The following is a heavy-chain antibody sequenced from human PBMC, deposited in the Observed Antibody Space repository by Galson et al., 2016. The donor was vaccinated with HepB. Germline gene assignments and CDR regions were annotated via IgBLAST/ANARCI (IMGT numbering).Heavy chain of an antibody. Sequence: SLRLSCAASGFTFENFGMHWVRQAPGKGLEWVAVISHDGGKKFYTDSVKGRFTITRDNPKNTQSLQMDSLREEDTAVYYCATTSEQTARSGGFSFDIWGQGTMVIVSS. V-gene: IGHV3-30*03. CDR2: ISHDGGKK. CDR1: GFTFENFG. D-gene: IGHD6-6*01. CDR3: ATTSEQTARSGGFSFDI. J-gene: IGHJ3*02.